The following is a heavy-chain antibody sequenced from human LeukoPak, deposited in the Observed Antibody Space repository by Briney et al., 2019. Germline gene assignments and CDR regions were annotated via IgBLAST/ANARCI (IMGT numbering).Heavy chain of an antibody. CDR2: INHSGST. CDR1: GGSFSGYY. V-gene: IGHV4-34*01. D-gene: IGHD3-22*01. CDR3: ARDYTTKYYYDSSDLGNPRRGLDP. J-gene: IGHJ5*02. Sequence: PSETLSLTCAVYGGSFSGYYWSWIRQPPGKGLEWIGEINHSGSTNYNPSLKSRVTISVDTSKNQFSLKLSSVTAADTAVYYCARDYTTKYYYDSSDLGNPRRGLDPWGQGTLVTVSS.